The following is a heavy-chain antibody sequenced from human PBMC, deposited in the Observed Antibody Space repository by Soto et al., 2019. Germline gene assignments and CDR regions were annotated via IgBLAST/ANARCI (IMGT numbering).Heavy chain of an antibody. Sequence: VGSLRLSGAASGFTFNTYSMNWVRQARGKGLEWVSFISSRNSFIYYADSVRGRFTISRDNAKNSVFLQMNSLRVEDTAVYYCARDPAGSTRPYYYGMDVWGQGTTVTVSS. D-gene: IGHD2-2*01. CDR2: ISSRNSFI. CDR3: ARDPAGSTRPYYYGMDV. V-gene: IGHV3-21*01. J-gene: IGHJ6*02. CDR1: GFTFNTYS.